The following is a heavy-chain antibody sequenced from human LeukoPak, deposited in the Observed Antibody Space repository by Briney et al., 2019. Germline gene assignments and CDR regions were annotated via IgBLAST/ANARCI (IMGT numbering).Heavy chain of an antibody. CDR2: IKQDGSEK. CDR1: GFTFSNFW. Sequence: GGSLRLSCAASGFTFSNFWMSWVRQAPGKELEWVANIKQDGSEKYYVDSVKGRFTISRDNAKNSLYLQMNSLRAEDTAVYYCAFSTSLDYWGQGTLVTVSS. D-gene: IGHD2-2*01. J-gene: IGHJ4*02. V-gene: IGHV3-7*01. CDR3: AFSTSLDY.